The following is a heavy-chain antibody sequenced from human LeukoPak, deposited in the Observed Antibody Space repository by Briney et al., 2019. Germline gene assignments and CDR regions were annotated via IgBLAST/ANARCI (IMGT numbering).Heavy chain of an antibody. Sequence: PGGSLRLSCAASGFTSSSYAMSSVRQGLGRGLEWVSAISGSGGSTYYADSVKGRFTISRDNSKNTLYLQMNSLRAEDTAVYYCAKEDSSGCPDYWGQGTLVTVSS. J-gene: IGHJ4*02. CDR1: GFTSSSYA. V-gene: IGHV3-23*01. CDR3: AKEDSSGCPDY. CDR2: ISGSGGST. D-gene: IGHD6-19*01.